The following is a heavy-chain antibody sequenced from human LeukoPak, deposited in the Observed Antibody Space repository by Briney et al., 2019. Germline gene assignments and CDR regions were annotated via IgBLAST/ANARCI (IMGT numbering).Heavy chain of an antibody. V-gene: IGHV4-59*01. Sequence: SETLSFTCTVSGGSISSYYWSWIRQPPGKGLEWIGYIYYSGSTNYNPSLKSRVTISVDTSKNQFSLKLSSVTAADTAVYYCARGSHHFDYWGQGTLVTVSS. D-gene: IGHD6-13*01. CDR1: GGSISSYY. CDR3: ARGSHHFDY. J-gene: IGHJ4*02. CDR2: IYYSGST.